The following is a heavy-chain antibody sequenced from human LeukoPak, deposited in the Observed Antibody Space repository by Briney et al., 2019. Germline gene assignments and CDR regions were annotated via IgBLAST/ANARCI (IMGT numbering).Heavy chain of an antibody. CDR2: ISGSGGST. Sequence: GGSLRLSCAASGFTFSSYVMSWVCQAPGKGLEWVSGISGSGGSTYYADSVKGRFTISRDNSKNTLYLQMNSLRVEDTAVYYCAKHDNGSLLYWGQGTLVTVSS. J-gene: IGHJ4*02. V-gene: IGHV3-23*01. D-gene: IGHD2-8*01. CDR1: GFTFSSYV. CDR3: AKHDNGSLLY.